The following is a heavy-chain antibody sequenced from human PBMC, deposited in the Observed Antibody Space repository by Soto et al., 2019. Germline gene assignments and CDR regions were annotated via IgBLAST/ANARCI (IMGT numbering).Heavy chain of an antibody. V-gene: IGHV4-4*02. Sequence: PSETLSLTCAVSGGSISSSNWWSWVRQPPGKGLEWIGEIYHSGSTNYNPSLKSRVTISVDKSKNQFSLKLSSVTAADTAVYYCARDPVSSGWRSWFDPWGQGTLVTVSS. CDR1: GGSISSSNW. D-gene: IGHD6-19*01. CDR2: IYHSGST. CDR3: ARDPVSSGWRSWFDP. J-gene: IGHJ5*02.